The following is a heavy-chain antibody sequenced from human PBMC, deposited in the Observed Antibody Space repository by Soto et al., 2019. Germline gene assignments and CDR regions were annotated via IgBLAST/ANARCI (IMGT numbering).Heavy chain of an antibody. D-gene: IGHD5-18*01. CDR3: ARYPEDTAMVTGSDYYYGMDV. Sequence: EASVKVSCKASGYTFTSSGISWVRQAPGQGLEWMGGIIPIFGTANYAQKFQGRVTITADESTSTANMELSSLRSEDTAVYYCARYPEDTAMVTGSDYYYGMDVWGQGTTVTVSS. V-gene: IGHV1-69*13. CDR2: IIPIFGTA. CDR1: GYTFTSSG. J-gene: IGHJ6*02.